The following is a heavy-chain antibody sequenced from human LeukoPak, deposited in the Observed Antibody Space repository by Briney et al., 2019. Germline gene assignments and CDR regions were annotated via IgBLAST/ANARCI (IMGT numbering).Heavy chain of an antibody. Sequence: GGSLRLSCAASGFTFSSSWMNWVRQAPGKGLEWVANIKQDGSEKYCVAFVKGRSNISRDNAKNSLYPEMNALGDEDTAVYYWASLDFWGRGTLVTVS. V-gene: IGHV3-7*01. CDR1: GFTFSSSW. CDR3: ASLDF. J-gene: IGHJ4*02. CDR2: IKQDGSEK.